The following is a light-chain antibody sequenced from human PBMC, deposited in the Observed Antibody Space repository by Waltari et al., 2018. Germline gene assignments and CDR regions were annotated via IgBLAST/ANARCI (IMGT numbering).Light chain of an antibody. J-gene: IGLJ2*01. V-gene: IGLV1-40*01. CDR2: GGN. CDR3: QSYDTSLSVV. CDR1: GSNIGAGYD. Sequence: QSVLTQPPSVSGAPGQRVTISCTGGGSNIGAGYDVHWYRQLPGKAPELLIYGGNNRPSGVPDLVCGSLPGTSASRAITGLQAEDEADYYCQSYDTSLSVVFGGGTKLTV.